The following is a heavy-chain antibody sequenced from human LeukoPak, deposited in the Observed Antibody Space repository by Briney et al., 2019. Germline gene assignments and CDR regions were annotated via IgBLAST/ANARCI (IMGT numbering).Heavy chain of an antibody. CDR1: GGSIGTYY. Sequence: SETLSLTCTVSGGSIGTYYWSWIRQSPGKGLEWIGYIYVAGTRYNPYLQSRVTMSVDTSKNQFSLKLSSVTAADTAVYYCARGGRTTVTSGFDYWGQGTLVTVSS. V-gene: IGHV4-59*12. CDR3: ARGGRTTVTSGFDY. CDR2: IYVAGT. J-gene: IGHJ4*02. D-gene: IGHD4-17*01.